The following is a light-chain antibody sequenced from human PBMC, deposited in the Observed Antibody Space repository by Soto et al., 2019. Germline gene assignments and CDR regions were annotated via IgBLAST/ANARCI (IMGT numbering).Light chain of an antibody. V-gene: IGKV1-39*01. CDR1: QTISTY. J-gene: IGKJ2*01. CDR2: DAS. Sequence: DIQMTQSPSSLSASVVDRVTITCRASQTISTYLNWYQQKPGKAPRLLIYDASSLISGVPSRFSGSGSGTDFTLTIASLQPEDFSTYYCQQSDSTPYTFGQGTKVEI. CDR3: QQSDSTPYT.